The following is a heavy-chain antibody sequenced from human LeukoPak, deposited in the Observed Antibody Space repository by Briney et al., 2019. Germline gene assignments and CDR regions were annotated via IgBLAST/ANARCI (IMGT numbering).Heavy chain of an antibody. J-gene: IGHJ3*02. CDR2: TSYDGSNQ. CDR3: ARVIREYSYGYVDAFDM. V-gene: IGHV3-30*04. CDR1: GFTFIDCP. Sequence: GRALRLSCAASGFTFIDCPMHWVRQAPGKGLEWVAVTSYDGSNQYYADSVKGRFTISRDNSKNTLYLQMNPLRPDDTAVYYCARVIREYSYGYVDAFDMWGQGTMVTVSS. D-gene: IGHD5-18*01.